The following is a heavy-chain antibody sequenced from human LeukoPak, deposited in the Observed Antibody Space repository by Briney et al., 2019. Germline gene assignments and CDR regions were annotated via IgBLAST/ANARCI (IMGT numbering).Heavy chain of an antibody. CDR2: TYYTGST. CDR1: GGSVSSTEFY. D-gene: IGHD3-9*01. Sequence: PSETLSLTCTVSGGSVSSTEFYWGWIRQPPGKGLQWIGNTYYTGSTYYNPSLNSRVAMSVDTSQNQFSLKMASVTAADTAVYYCARLSKGRYFDYIFDNWGQGTLVTVSS. CDR3: ARLSKGRYFDYIFDN. J-gene: IGHJ4*02. V-gene: IGHV4-39*01.